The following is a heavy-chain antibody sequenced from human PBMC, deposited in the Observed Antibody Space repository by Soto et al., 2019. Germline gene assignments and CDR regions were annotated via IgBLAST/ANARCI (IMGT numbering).Heavy chain of an antibody. V-gene: IGHV4-59*01. J-gene: IGHJ4*02. CDR3: ARGRGRDYDILTGYYDPGTFDY. CDR2: IYHSGTT. Sequence: SETLSLTCTVPGGSISHYYWSWVRQTPGKGLEWIGYIYHSGTTNYNPSLKSRVTISIDTSKSQFSLKLSSVTAADTAVYYCARGRGRDYDILTGYYDPGTFDYWGQGTQVTVSS. CDR1: GGSISHYY. D-gene: IGHD3-9*01.